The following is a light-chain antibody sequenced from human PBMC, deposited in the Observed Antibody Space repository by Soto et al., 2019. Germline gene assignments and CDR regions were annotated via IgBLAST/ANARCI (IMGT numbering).Light chain of an antibody. CDR2: EVS. CDR1: SSDVGGYNY. Sequence: QSALTQPPSASGSPGQSVTISCTGTSSDVGGYNYVSWYQQHPGKAPKLMIYEVSKRPSGVPDRFSGSKSGNTASLTVSGLQAEDEADYYCSSYAGSNNWGVFGTGTKLTDL. CDR3: SSYAGSNNWGV. J-gene: IGLJ1*01. V-gene: IGLV2-8*01.